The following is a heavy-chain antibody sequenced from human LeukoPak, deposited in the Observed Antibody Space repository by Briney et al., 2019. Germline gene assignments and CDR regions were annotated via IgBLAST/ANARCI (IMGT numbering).Heavy chain of an antibody. CDR2: ISSSSSYI. CDR1: GFTFMTYS. D-gene: IGHD2-15*01. V-gene: IGHV3-21*01. CDR3: ARGVVIAAGYPWFDP. Sequence: PGGSLRLSCAASGFTFMTYSMNWVRQAPGKGLEWVSSISSSSSYIYYADSVKGRFTISRDNAKNSLYLQMNSLRAEDTAVYYCARGVVIAAGYPWFDPWGQGTLVIVSS. J-gene: IGHJ5*02.